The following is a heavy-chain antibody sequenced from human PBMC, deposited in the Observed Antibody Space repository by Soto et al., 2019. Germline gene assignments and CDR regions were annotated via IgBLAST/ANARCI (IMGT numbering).Heavy chain of an antibody. V-gene: IGHV4-34*01. J-gene: IGHJ4*02. D-gene: IGHD6-19*01. CDR3: ARGEAVDGKGGGYLDY. CDR2: INHSGST. CDR1: GGSFSGYY. Sequence: QVQLQQWGAGLLKPSETLSLTCAVYGGSFSGYYWSWIRQPPGKGLEWIGEINHSGSTNYNPSLKSRVTISVDTSKNQFSLKLSSVTAADTAVYYCARGEAVDGKGGGYLDYWGQGTLVTVSS.